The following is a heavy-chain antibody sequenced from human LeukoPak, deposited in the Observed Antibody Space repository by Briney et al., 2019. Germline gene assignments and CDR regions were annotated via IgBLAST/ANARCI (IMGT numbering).Heavy chain of an antibody. CDR1: GGSISSYY. CDR2: IYYSGST. Sequence: PSETLSLTCTVSGGSISSYYWSWIRQPPGKGLEWIGYIYYSGSTNYNPSLRSRVTLSVDTSKNHFSLKLSSVTVADTAVYYCARSGRGYSYGFSDWGQGTLVTVSS. J-gene: IGHJ4*02. V-gene: IGHV4-59*01. CDR3: ARSGRGYSYGFSD. D-gene: IGHD5-18*01.